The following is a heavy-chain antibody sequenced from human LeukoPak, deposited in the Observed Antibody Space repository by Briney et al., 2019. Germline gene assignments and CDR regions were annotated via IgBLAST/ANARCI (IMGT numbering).Heavy chain of an antibody. CDR2: ISSSSSYI. CDR1: GFTFSSYS. Sequence: GGSLRLSCAASGFTFSSYSMNWVRQAPGKGLEWVSSISSSSSYIYYADSVKGRFTISRDNAKNSLYLQMNSLRAEDTAVNYCARDVLAVAATGSNWFDPWGQGTLVTVSS. V-gene: IGHV3-21*01. D-gene: IGHD6-19*01. CDR3: ARDVLAVAATGSNWFDP. J-gene: IGHJ5*02.